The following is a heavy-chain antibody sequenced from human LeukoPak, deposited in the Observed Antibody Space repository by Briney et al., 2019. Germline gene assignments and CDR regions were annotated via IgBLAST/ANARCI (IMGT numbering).Heavy chain of an antibody. V-gene: IGHV1-46*01. D-gene: IGHD3-3*01. Sequence: EASVKVSCKASGYTFSSKNVHWVRQAPGQGLEWMGIINPSGGSTNFPQKFQGRVTMGRDTSTSTVYMELSNLRSEDTAVYYCASWPGEAHNSLWGGPFDHWGQGTLVTVSS. J-gene: IGHJ4*02. CDR1: GYTFSSKN. CDR3: ASWPGEAHNSLWGGPFDH. CDR2: INPSGGST.